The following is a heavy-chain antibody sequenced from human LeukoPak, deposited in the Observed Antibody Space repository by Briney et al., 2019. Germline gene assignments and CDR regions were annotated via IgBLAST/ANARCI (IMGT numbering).Heavy chain of an antibody. J-gene: IGHJ6*02. CDR1: GCTFTGYY. CDR3: ARIRGRYYYYGMDV. V-gene: IGHV1-2*02. Sequence: GSVKVSCKASGCTFTGYYMHWVRQAPGQGLEWMGWINPNSGGTNYAQKFQGRVTMTRDTSISTAYMELSRLRSDDTAVYYCARIRGRYYYYGMDVWGQGTTVTVSS. CDR2: INPNSGGT.